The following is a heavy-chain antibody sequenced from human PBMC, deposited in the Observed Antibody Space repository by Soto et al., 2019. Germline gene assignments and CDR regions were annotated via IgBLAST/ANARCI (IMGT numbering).Heavy chain of an antibody. D-gene: IGHD2-2*01. V-gene: IGHV1-2*02. CDR1: GYTFTGYY. CDR2: ITPNSGGT. Sequence: SEKVSCKASGYTFTGYYMHWVRQAPGQGLEWMGCITPNSGGTNYAQKFQGRVTMTRDTSISTAYMELSRLRSDDTAVYYCARDVVVVSAALFDPWGQGTLVTVSS. CDR3: ARDVVVVSAALFDP. J-gene: IGHJ5*02.